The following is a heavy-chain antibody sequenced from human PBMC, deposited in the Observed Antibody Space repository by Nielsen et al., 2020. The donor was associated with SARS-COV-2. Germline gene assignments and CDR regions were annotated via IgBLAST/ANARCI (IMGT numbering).Heavy chain of an antibody. J-gene: IGHJ6*02. CDR2: ISGSGGST. V-gene: IGHV3-23*01. CDR3: AKDRYYYDSSGYYYSPYYYGMDV. D-gene: IGHD3-22*01. Sequence: VRQAPGKGLEWVSAISGSGGSTYYADSVKGRFTISRDNSKNTLYLQMNSLRAEDTAVYYCAKDRYYYDSSGYYYSPYYYGMDVWGQGTTVTVSS.